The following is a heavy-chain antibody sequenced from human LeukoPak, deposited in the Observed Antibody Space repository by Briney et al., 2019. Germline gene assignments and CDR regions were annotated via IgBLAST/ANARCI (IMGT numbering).Heavy chain of an antibody. CDR2: IYPGDSDT. J-gene: IGHJ3*02. CDR3: ARHRLRYGDHKTHDAFDI. D-gene: IGHD4-17*01. CDR1: GYTFITYW. V-gene: IGHV5-51*01. Sequence: GESLKISCKGSGYTFITYWIGWVRQMPGKGLEWMGIIYPGDSDTRYNPSFQGQVTISADKSISTAYLQWSSLKASDTAMYYCARHRLRYGDHKTHDAFDIWGQGTMVTVSS.